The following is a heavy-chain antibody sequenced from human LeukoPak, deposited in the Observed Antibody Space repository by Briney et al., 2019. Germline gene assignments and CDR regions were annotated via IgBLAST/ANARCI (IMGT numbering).Heavy chain of an antibody. CDR1: GYAFTSYG. CDR2: ISAYNGNT. D-gene: IGHD3-10*01. Sequence: ASVKVSCKASGYAFTSYGISWARQAPGQGLEWMGWISAYNGNTNYAQKLQGRVTMTTDTSTSTAYMELRSLRSDDTAVYYCAREMVRGVIMGGSDYWGQGTLVTVSS. V-gene: IGHV1-18*01. CDR3: AREMVRGVIMGGSDY. J-gene: IGHJ4*02.